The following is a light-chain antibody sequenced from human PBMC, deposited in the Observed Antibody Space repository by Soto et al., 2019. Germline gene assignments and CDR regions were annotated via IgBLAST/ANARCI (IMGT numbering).Light chain of an antibody. CDR3: SSYTNSSPYVV. CDR2: DVS. J-gene: IGLJ2*01. Sequence: QAVVTQPASVSGSPGQSITISCTGTNSDVGGYNYVSWYQQHPGKAPKLMIYDVSNWPSGVSNRFSGSKSGNTASLTISGLQAEDEADYYCSSYTNSSPYVVFGGGTKLTVL. CDR1: NSDVGGYNY. V-gene: IGLV2-14*01.